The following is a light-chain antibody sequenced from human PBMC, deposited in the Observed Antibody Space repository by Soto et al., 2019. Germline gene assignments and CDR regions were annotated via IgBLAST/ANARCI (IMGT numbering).Light chain of an antibody. CDR3: SSYTSSSTRV. V-gene: IGLV2-14*01. J-gene: IGLJ1*01. Sequence: QSVLTQPASVSGSPGQSITISCTGTSRNDGGYNYVSWYQQHPGKAPKLVIYDVSNRPSGVSNRFSGSKSGNTASLTISGLQAEDEADYYCSSYTSSSTRVFGTGTKVTVL. CDR1: SRNDGGYNY. CDR2: DVS.